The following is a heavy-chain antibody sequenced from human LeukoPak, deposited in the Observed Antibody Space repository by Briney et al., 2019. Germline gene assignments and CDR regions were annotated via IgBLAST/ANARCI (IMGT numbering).Heavy chain of an antibody. V-gene: IGHV4-39*07. J-gene: IGHJ5*02. D-gene: IGHD3-3*01. CDR2: IDYSGGT. Sequence: SETLSLTCTVSGGSISSSSYYCGWIRQPPGKGLEWIGSIDYSGGTYFSPSLRSRVTLSVDTSKNQFSLNLISVTAADTAVYYCARGPSITIFGVVMYTWFDPWGQGTPVSVSS. CDR1: GGSISSSSYY. CDR3: ARGPSITIFGVVMYTWFDP.